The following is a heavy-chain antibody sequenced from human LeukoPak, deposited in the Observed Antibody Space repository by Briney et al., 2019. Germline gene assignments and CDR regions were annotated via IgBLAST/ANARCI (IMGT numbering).Heavy chain of an antibody. CDR3: AKVRYCSGGSCRMENWFDP. D-gene: IGHD2-15*01. V-gene: IGHV3-23*01. CDR2: ISGSGGST. Sequence: GGSLRLSCAASGFTFRSYAMSWVRQVPGKGLEWVSAISGSGGSTYYADSVKGRFTISRDNSKNTLYLQTNSLRAEDTAVYYCAKVRYCSGGSCRMENWFDPWGQGTLVTVSS. CDR1: GFTFRSYA. J-gene: IGHJ5*02.